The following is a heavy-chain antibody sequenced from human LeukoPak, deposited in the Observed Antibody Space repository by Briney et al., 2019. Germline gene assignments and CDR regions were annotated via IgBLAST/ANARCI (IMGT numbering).Heavy chain of an antibody. CDR1: GGTFSSYA. CDR2: IIPIFGTA. V-gene: IGHV1-69*13. D-gene: IGHD6-19*01. CDR3: ARGEEWLVHSAIDY. J-gene: IGHJ4*02. Sequence: SVKVSCKASGGTFSSYAISWVRQAPGQGLEWMGGIIPIFGTANYAQKFQGRVTITADESTSTAYMELSNLRSEDTAVYYCARGEEWLVHSAIDYWGQGTLVTVSS.